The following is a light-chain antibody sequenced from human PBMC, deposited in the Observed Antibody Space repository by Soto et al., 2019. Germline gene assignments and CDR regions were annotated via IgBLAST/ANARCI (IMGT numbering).Light chain of an antibody. CDR2: DVS. Sequence: QSALTQPASVSGSPGQSITISCTGTSSDVGGYNYVSWYQQHPGKAPKLMIYDVSNRPSGVSNRFSGSKSGNTASLTISGLQPEDEDDDYCSSYTSSSSSDVVFGGGTKVTVL. CDR3: SSYTSSSSSDVV. J-gene: IGLJ2*01. V-gene: IGLV2-14*01. CDR1: SSDVGGYNY.